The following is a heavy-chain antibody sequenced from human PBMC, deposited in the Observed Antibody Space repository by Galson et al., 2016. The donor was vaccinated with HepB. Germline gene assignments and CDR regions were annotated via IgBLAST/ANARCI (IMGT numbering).Heavy chain of an antibody. CDR1: GFTYDTYA. CDR3: AKVAPPYDNSGYYYFDH. V-gene: IGHV3-23*01. J-gene: IGHJ4*02. CDR2: ISRTGGYT. Sequence: SLRLSCAASGFTYDTYALSWVRQAPGKGLEWVSSISRTGGYTYYADSVRGRFVISRDNSKNTLYLEVDSLRAEDAALYYCAKVAPPYDNSGYYYFDHWGQGTLVTVSS. D-gene: IGHD3-22*01.